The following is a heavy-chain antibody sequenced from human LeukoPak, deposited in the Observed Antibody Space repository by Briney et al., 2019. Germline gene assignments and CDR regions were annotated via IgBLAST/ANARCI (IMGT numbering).Heavy chain of an antibody. D-gene: IGHD1-26*01. V-gene: IGHV3-43D*03. CDR2: ISWDGGST. CDR3: AKDRGAGTFLVGASAFDI. Sequence: GGSLRLSCAASGFTFDDYAMHWVRQAPGKGLEWVSLISWDGGSTYYADSVKGRFTISRDNSKNSLYLQMNSLRAEDTALYYCAKDRGAGTFLVGASAFDIWGQGTMVTVSS. J-gene: IGHJ3*02. CDR1: GFTFDDYA.